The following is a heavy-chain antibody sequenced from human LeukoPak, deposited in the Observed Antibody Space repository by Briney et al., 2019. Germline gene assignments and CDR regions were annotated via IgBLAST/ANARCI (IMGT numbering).Heavy chain of an antibody. CDR2: IYSGGST. CDR3: ASYAAGVPDY. V-gene: IGHV3-66*01. Sequence: VSXXYXXWVRQAPGKGLEWVSVIYSGGSTYYADSVKGRFTISRDNSKNTLYLQMNSPRAEDTAVYYCASYAAGVPDYWGQGTLVTVSS. J-gene: IGHJ4*02. CDR1: VSXXY. D-gene: IGHD6-13*01.